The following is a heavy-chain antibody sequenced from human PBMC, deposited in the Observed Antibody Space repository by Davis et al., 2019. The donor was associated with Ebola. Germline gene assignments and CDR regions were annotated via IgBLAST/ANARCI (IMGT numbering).Heavy chain of an antibody. V-gene: IGHV3-7*03. D-gene: IGHD2-2*01. CDR2: IKKDESEK. CDR1: GFTFNSYW. J-gene: IGHJ5*02. CDR3: AKGLYCSSSTCHEGGWFGP. Sequence: PGGSLRLSCAGSGFTFNSYWMSWVRQAPGKGLEWVANIKKDESEKYYVDSVKGRFTISRDNSKNTLYLQMHSLRAEDTAVYYCAKGLYCSSSTCHEGGWFGPWGQGTLVTVSS.